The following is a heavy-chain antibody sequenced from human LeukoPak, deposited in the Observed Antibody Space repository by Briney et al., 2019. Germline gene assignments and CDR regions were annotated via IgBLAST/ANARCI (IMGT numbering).Heavy chain of an antibody. V-gene: IGHV3-64*01. CDR3: ARYSSSSLDY. D-gene: IGHD6-6*01. Sequence: PGGSLRLSCAASAFTFSSLDIHWVRQAPGKGLEHVSGISSNGGITYYANSVKGRFTISRDNSKNTLYLQMGSLRAEDTAVYYCARYSSSSLDYWGQGTLVTVSS. J-gene: IGHJ4*02. CDR2: ISSNGGIT. CDR1: AFTFSSLD.